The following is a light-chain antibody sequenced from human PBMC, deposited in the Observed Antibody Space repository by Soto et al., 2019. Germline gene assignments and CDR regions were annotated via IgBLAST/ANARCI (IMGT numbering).Light chain of an antibody. Sequence: EIVLTQSPATLSLSPGERATLPCRASQSVSSYLAWYQQKPGQAPRILIYDASNRATGIPARFSGSGSGTDFTLTISSLEPEDFAVYYCQQRSNWPTFGGGTKVDIK. V-gene: IGKV3-11*01. CDR3: QQRSNWPT. J-gene: IGKJ4*01. CDR1: QSVSSY. CDR2: DAS.